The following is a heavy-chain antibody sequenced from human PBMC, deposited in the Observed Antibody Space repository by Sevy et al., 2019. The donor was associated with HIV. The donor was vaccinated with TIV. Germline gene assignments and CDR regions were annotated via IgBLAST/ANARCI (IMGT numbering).Heavy chain of an antibody. J-gene: IGHJ4*02. Sequence: SETLSLTCTVSGGSISSSDSYWRWIRQPPGKGLEWIGYIHFSGGTYYNPFLKSRVAMSVDTSERQFSLRLSFMTAADTAVYYCANKRGYSHGPFDYWGQGALVTVSS. D-gene: IGHD5-12*01. CDR2: IHFSGGT. CDR1: GGSISSSDSY. CDR3: ANKRGYSHGPFDY. V-gene: IGHV4-30-4*01.